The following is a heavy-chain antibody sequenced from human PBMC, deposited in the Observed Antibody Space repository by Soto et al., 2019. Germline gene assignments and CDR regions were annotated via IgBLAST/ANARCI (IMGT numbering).Heavy chain of an antibody. V-gene: IGHV3-30-3*01. Sequence: QVQLVESGGGVVQPGRSLRLSCAASGFTFSSYAMHWVRQAPGKGLEWVAVISYDGSNKYYADSVKGRFTISRDNSKKTLYLQMNSLRAEDTAVYYCARVSPDKGDAFDIWGQGTMVTVSS. J-gene: IGHJ3*02. CDR2: ISYDGSNK. CDR3: ARVSPDKGDAFDI. CDR1: GFTFSSYA.